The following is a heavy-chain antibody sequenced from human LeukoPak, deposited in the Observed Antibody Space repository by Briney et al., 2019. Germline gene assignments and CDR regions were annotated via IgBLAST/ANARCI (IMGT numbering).Heavy chain of an antibody. V-gene: IGHV5-51*01. CDR2: IYPGDSDT. Sequence: GESLKISCKGSGYSFTSYWIGWVRQMPGKGLEWMGIIYPGDSDTSYSPSFQGQVTISADKSISTAYLQWSSLKASDTAMYYCARMAYYDILTGYSHYFDYWGQGTLVTVSS. CDR3: ARMAYYDILTGYSHYFDY. J-gene: IGHJ4*02. D-gene: IGHD3-9*01. CDR1: GYSFTSYW.